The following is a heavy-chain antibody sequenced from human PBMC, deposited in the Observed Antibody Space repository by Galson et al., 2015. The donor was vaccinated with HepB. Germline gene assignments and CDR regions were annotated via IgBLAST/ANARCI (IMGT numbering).Heavy chain of an antibody. Sequence: SLRLSCAASGFTFSSYAMNWVRQAPGKGLEWVSAISGSDGSTYYAGSVKGRFTISRDNSKNSLYLQMNGLRADDTAVYYCAKHPTLDSWGQGTLVTVSS. J-gene: IGHJ4*02. CDR1: GFTFSSYA. CDR3: AKHPTLDS. V-gene: IGHV3-23*01. CDR2: ISGSDGST.